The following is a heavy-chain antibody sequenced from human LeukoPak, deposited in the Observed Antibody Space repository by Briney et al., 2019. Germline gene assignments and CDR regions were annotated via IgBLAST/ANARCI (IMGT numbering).Heavy chain of an antibody. CDR1: GFTVSCND. J-gene: IGHJ4*02. D-gene: IGHD2-2*01. CDR3: ARARSDCSSTSCYEYFDY. V-gene: IGHV3-66*01. CDR2: IQFGNST. Sequence: GSLRLSCAASGFTVSCNDLNWVRPAPGKGLEWVSIIQFGNSTYYADSVKGRFTISRDNSKNTLYLQMNSLRAEDTAVYYCARARSDCSSTSCYEYFDYWGQGTLVTVSS.